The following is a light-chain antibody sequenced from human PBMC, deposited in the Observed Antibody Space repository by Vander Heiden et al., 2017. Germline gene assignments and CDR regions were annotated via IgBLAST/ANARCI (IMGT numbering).Light chain of an antibody. CDR3: QVWDSTDDRPAMV. CDR2: DDR. J-gene: IGLJ2*01. Sequence: SYVLTQPPSVSGAPGQTARIPCEGNHTGGQSVHWHQPNRGQAPVLVVYDDRDRPSGIPERFSGFNSGNTATLTISRVEAGDEADYYCQVWDSTDDRPAMVFGGGTKLTVL. V-gene: IGLV3-21*02. CDR1: HTGGQS.